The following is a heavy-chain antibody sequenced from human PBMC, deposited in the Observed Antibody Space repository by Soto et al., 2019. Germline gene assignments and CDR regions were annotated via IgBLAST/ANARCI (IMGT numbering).Heavy chain of an antibody. V-gene: IGHV1-69*02. J-gene: IGHJ5*02. D-gene: IGHD3-10*01. CDR2: IIPILGIA. CDR1: GGSISSYT. Sequence: GASVKLSCEACGGSISSYTISWVRQAPKQGLEWMGRIIPILGIANYAQKFQGRVTITADKSTSTAYMELSSLRSEDTAVYYCARSLHHHLITMVRGESFPFDPWGQGTLVTVS. CDR3: ARSLHHHLITMVRGESFPFDP.